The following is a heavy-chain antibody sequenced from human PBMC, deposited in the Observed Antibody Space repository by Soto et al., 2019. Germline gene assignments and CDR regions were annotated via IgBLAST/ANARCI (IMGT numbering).Heavy chain of an antibody. V-gene: IGHV1-46*03. Sequence: ASVKVSCKASGCTFTSYYMHWVRQAPGQGLEWMGIINPSGGSTSYAQKFQGRVTMTRDTSTSTVYMELSSLRSEDTAVYYCARAYTDVNYYDSSGSCGYWGQGTLVTVSS. CDR1: GCTFTSYY. CDR2: INPSGGST. J-gene: IGHJ4*02. D-gene: IGHD3-22*01. CDR3: ARAYTDVNYYDSSGSCGY.